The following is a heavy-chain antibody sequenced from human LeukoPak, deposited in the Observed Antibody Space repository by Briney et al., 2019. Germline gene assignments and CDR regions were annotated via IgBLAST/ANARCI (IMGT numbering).Heavy chain of an antibody. CDR3: ARLRTMAGSFHY. D-gene: IGHD3-10*01. Sequence: GGSLRLSCAASGFTFSDYYMSWIRQAPGKGLEWVSYISSSRSDTKYADSVKGQFTISRDNAKNSLYLQMNSLRAEDTAVYYCARLRTMAGSFHYWGQGTLVTVSS. CDR2: ISSSRSDT. J-gene: IGHJ4*02. V-gene: IGHV3-11*03. CDR1: GFTFSDYY.